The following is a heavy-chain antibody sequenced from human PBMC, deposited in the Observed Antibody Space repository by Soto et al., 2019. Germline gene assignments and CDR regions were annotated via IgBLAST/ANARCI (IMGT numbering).Heavy chain of an antibody. CDR1: GFTVSSNY. V-gene: IGHV3-53*04. D-gene: IGHD1-26*01. J-gene: IGHJ6*02. Sequence: GGSLRLSCAASGFTVSSNYRSWVRQAPGKGLEWVSLIYNDGSTYYADSVKGRFTISRHNSKNTLYLQMNSLRAEDTAVYYCTKVGAHYGMDVWGQGTTVTVSS. CDR2: IYNDGST. CDR3: TKVGAHYGMDV.